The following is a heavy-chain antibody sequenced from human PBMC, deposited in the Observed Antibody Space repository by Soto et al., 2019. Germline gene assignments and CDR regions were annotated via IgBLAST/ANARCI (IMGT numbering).Heavy chain of an antibody. CDR3: ARVQPGTISFDY. CDR2: INAGNDNT. D-gene: IGHD2-2*01. Sequence: ASVKVSCKASGYTFTNYAMHWVRQAPGQRLEWMGWINAGNDNTMYSQSFQDRVTITRDKSASTDYMELSGLRSEDTAVYFCARVQPGTISFDYWGQGTLVTVSS. V-gene: IGHV1-3*01. J-gene: IGHJ4*02. CDR1: GYTFTNYA.